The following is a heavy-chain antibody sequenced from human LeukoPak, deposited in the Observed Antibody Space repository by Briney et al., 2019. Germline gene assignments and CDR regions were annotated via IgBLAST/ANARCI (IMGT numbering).Heavy chain of an antibody. J-gene: IGHJ6*04. CDR2: VSSSSSTI. Sequence: PGGSLRLSCAASGFTFSSYSMNWVRQAPGKGLEWVSYVSSSSSTIYYADSVKGRFTISRDNAKNSLYLQMNSLRAEDTAVYYCARVDFWSGYYYCMDVWGKGTTVTVSS. CDR1: GFTFSSYS. V-gene: IGHV3-48*01. CDR3: ARVDFWSGYYYCMDV. D-gene: IGHD3-3*01.